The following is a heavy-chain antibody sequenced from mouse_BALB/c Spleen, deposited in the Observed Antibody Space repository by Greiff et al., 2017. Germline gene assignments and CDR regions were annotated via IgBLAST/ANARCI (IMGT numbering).Heavy chain of an antibody. CDR2: ISSGSSTI. CDR3: ARHYRYDGGYYFDY. Sequence: DVMLVESGGGLVQPGGSRKLSCAASGFTFSSFGMHWVRQAPEKGLEWVAYISSGSSTIYYADTVKGRFTISRDNPKNTLFLQMTSLRSEDTAMYYCARHYRYDGGYYFDYWGQGTTLTVSS. D-gene: IGHD2-14*01. V-gene: IGHV5-17*02. CDR1: GFTFSSFG. J-gene: IGHJ2*01.